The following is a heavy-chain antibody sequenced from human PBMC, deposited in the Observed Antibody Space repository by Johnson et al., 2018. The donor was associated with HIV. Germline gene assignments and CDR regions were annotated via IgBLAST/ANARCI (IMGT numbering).Heavy chain of an antibody. V-gene: IGHV3-11*04. Sequence: VQLVESGGGLVKPGGSLRLSCVASGFTFSDYYMSWIRQAPGKGLEWISYISSSDRTIYSADSVEGRFTISRDKAKNTLYLQMNSLRAEDTAVYYCARVTYYYGTQAFDFWGQGTMVTVSS. CDR1: GFTFSDYY. D-gene: IGHD3-10*01. J-gene: IGHJ3*01. CDR2: ISSSDRTI. CDR3: ARVTYYYGTQAFDF.